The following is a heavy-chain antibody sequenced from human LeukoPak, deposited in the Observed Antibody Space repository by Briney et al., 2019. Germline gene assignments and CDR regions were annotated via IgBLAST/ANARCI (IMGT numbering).Heavy chain of an antibody. D-gene: IGHD2-2*01. CDR2: INHSGST. J-gene: IGHJ6*02. CDR3: ARDRPIFVVVPAAMGYYCYGMDV. CDR1: GGSFSGYY. Sequence: SETLSLTCAVYGGSFSGYYWSWIRQPPGKGLEWIGEINHSGSTNYNPSLKSRVTISVDTSKNQFSLKLSSVTAADTAVYYCARDRPIFVVVPAAMGYYCYGMDVWGQGTTVTVSS. V-gene: IGHV4-34*01.